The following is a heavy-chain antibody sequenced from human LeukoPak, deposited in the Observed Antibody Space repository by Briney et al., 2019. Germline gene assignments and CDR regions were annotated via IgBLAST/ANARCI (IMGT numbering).Heavy chain of an antibody. J-gene: IGHJ4*02. CDR1: GFTFSTFA. V-gene: IGHV3-21*06. CDR3: ARLSDYVWGSYRPSKKYYFDY. Sequence: GGSLRLSCAASGFTFSTFAMHWVRLSPGKGLEWVSSITGSGPYILYADSVKRRFTISRDNTKNLLYLEMNSLRAEDTAVYYCARLSDYVWGSYRPSKKYYFDYWGQGTLVTVSS. CDR2: ITGSGPYI. D-gene: IGHD3-16*02.